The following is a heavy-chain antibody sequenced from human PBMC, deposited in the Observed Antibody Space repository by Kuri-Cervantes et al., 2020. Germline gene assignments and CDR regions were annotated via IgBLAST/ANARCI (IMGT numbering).Heavy chain of an antibody. CDR1: GGSISSYY. Sequence: SETLSLTCTVSGGSISSYYWSWIRQPPGKGLEWIGYIYYSGSTNYNPSLKSRVTISVDKSKNQFSLKLSSVTAADTAVYYCARGGRWGAVAVPYYFDYWGQGTLVTVSS. CDR2: IYYSGST. D-gene: IGHD6-19*01. V-gene: IGHV4-59*12. CDR3: ARGGRWGAVAVPYYFDY. J-gene: IGHJ4*02.